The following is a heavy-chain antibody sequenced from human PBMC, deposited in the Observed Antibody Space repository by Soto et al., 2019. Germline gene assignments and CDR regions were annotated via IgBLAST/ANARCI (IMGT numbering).Heavy chain of an antibody. D-gene: IGHD3-22*01. CDR2: ISNDGSNP. CDR3: ARTGYDRSGYFVEYYFDY. Sequence: GLLRLWCAASGFNFSKYAMHWVSQARGTGLEWVAVISNDGSNPYYADSVKGRFTISRDNSKNTLYLQMNSLREEDTAVYYCARTGYDRSGYFVEYYFDYWGQATLVTVSS. CDR1: GFNFSKYA. V-gene: IGHV3-30-3*01. J-gene: IGHJ4*02.